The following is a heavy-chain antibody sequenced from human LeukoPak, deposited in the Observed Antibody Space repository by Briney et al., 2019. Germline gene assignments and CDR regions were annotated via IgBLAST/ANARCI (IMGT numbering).Heavy chain of an antibody. Sequence: PSETLSLTCAVSGGSISGYYWSWIRQPPGKGLEWIGYIYYSGGTNYNPSLKSRVTISVDTSKNQFSLRLSSVTAADTAVYYCARQAAHDLAAFDIWGQGTMVTVSS. CDR2: IYYSGGT. J-gene: IGHJ3*02. V-gene: IGHV4-59*08. D-gene: IGHD2-15*01. CDR3: ARQAAHDLAAFDI. CDR1: GGSISGYY.